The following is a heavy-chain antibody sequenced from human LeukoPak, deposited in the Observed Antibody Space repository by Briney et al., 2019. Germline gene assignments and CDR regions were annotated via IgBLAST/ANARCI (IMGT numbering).Heavy chain of an antibody. Sequence: GGSLRLSCAASGFTFSSNYMSWVRQAPGKGLEWVSVIYSGGSTYYADSVKGRFTISRDNSKNTLYLQMNSLRAGDTAVYYCARDLRRGVAGSPSYYGSDVWGHGTTVTVSS. CDR2: IYSGGST. CDR1: GFTFSSNY. CDR3: ARDLRRGVAGSPSYYGSDV. D-gene: IGHD6-19*01. V-gene: IGHV3-53*01. J-gene: IGHJ6*02.